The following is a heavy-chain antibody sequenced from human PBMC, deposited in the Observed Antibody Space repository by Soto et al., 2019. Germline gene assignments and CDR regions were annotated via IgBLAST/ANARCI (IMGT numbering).Heavy chain of an antibody. CDR1: GFTFSSYS. V-gene: IGHV3-21*01. J-gene: IGHJ4*02. D-gene: IGHD3-16*02. Sequence: GGSLRLSCAASGFTFSSYSMNWVRQAPGKGLEWVSSISSSSSYIYYADSVKGRFTISRDNAKNSLYLQMNSLRAEDTAVYYCASRSLLYDYIWGSYHFDYWGQGTLVTVSS. CDR3: ASRSLLYDYIWGSYHFDY. CDR2: ISSSSSYI.